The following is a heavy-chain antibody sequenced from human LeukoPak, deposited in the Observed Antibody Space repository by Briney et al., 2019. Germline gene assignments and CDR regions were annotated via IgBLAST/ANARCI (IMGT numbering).Heavy chain of an antibody. J-gene: IGHJ4*02. CDR1: GFTFSVYA. CDR2: ISKDGSDK. D-gene: IGHD1-7*01. V-gene: IGHV3-30-3*01. CDR3: ARDYWWNYDY. Sequence: RGGSLRLSCAASGFTFSVYAMHWARQAPGKGLEWVAVISKDGSDKYYPGSVRGRFTISRDNSKNTIYLQMDSLRAEDTAIYYCARDYWWNYDYWGQGTLVTVSS.